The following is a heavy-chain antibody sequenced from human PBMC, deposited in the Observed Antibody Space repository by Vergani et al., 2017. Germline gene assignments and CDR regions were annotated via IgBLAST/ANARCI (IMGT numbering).Heavy chain of an antibody. Sequence: EVQLVQSGAEVKEPGESLKISCNGSGYSFSSYWIGWVRQMPGKGREWMVIKYPGDSDTRYSPSFQGEVTIPADETISTAYLQWSSMTASDTAMYYCAGRMVGVAATHYWYFDVWGRGTLVTVSS. J-gene: IGHJ2*01. CDR2: KYPGDSDT. D-gene: IGHD2-15*01. V-gene: IGHV5-51*03. CDR3: AGRMVGVAATHYWYFDV. CDR1: GYSFSSYW.